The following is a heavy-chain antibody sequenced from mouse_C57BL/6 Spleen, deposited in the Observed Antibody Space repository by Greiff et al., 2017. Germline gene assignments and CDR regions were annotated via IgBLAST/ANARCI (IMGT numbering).Heavy chain of an antibody. Sequence: EVQLQQSGPGLVKPSHSLSITCTVTGYSITSGYYWNWIRQFPGNKLEWMGYISYDGSNNYNPSFKNRITITRDTSKNQFYLKVNSVTTEETAKYYCAERDGDYFDGWGQGTTLTVSS. CDR1: GYSITSGYY. V-gene: IGHV3-6*01. J-gene: IGHJ2*01. CDR3: AERDGDYFDG. D-gene: IGHD1-1*01. CDR2: ISYDGSN.